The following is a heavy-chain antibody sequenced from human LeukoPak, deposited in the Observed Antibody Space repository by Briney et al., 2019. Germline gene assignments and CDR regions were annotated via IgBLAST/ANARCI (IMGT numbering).Heavy chain of an antibody. Sequence: SETLSLTCAVHGESFRGFYCTWIRQSPGKGREWRGEINYDGNANYNPSLKTRITMSMDTSKNQFSLKMSSVTAADTAVYYCARGLVQLWVPGWFDPWGQGTLVTVSS. V-gene: IGHV4-34*01. CDR1: GESFRGFY. J-gene: IGHJ5*02. CDR3: ARGLVQLWVPGWFDP. D-gene: IGHD3-10*01. CDR2: INYDGNA.